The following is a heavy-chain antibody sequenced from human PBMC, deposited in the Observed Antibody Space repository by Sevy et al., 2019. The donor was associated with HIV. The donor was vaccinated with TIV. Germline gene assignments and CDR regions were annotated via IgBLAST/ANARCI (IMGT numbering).Heavy chain of an antibody. CDR2: ISSSSTI. D-gene: IGHD4-17*01. V-gene: IGHV3-48*01. CDR1: GFTFSSYS. J-gene: IGHJ3*02. CDR3: ARGYGDYRIDAFDI. Sequence: GGSLRLSCAASGFTFSSYSMNWVRQAPGKGLEWVSYISSSSTILNADSVKGRFTISRDNAKNSLFLQMNSLRAEDTAVYYCARGYGDYRIDAFDIWGQGTMVTVSS.